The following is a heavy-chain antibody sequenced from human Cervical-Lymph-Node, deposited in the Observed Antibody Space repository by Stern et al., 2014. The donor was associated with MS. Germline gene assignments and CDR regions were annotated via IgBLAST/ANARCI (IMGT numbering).Heavy chain of an antibody. CDR3: ARGYYNKGY. CDR2: IWYDGSNK. J-gene: IGHJ4*02. V-gene: IGHV3-33*01. CDR1: GFTFSSYG. Sequence: VQLVESGGGVVQPGRSLRLSCAASGFTFSSYGMHWVRQAPGKGLEWVAVIWYDGSNKYYAASVQGRFTISRDNSKNTLYLQMNSLRAEDTAVYYCARGYYNKGYWGQGTLVTVSS. D-gene: IGHD3-9*01.